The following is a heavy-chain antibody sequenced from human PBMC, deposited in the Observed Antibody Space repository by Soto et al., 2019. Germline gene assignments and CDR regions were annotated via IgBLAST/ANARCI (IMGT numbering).Heavy chain of an antibody. CDR1: GFSFSDYF. Sequence: ASVKVSCKASGFSFSDYFMHWVRQAPGQGLEWMGIINPSGDSRNYAQKLQGRVTMTTDTSTSTAYMELRSLRSDDTAVYYCARGPGIAAAGTISDYWGQGTLVTVSS. D-gene: IGHD6-13*01. J-gene: IGHJ4*02. CDR2: INPSGDSR. CDR3: ARGPGIAAAGTISDY. V-gene: IGHV1-46*01.